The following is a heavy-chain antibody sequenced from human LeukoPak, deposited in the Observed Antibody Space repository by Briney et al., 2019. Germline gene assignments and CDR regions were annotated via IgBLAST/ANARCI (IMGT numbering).Heavy chain of an antibody. D-gene: IGHD2-2*01. Sequence: SGGSLRLSCAASGFTFSSYWMSWVRQAPGKGLEWVANIKQDGSEKYYVDSVKGRFTISRDNAKNSLYLQMNSLRAEDTAVYYCRNHCSSTSCYPTYYYYYMDVWGKGTTVTVSS. CDR2: IKQDGSEK. CDR1: GFTFSSYW. CDR3: RNHCSSTSCYPTYYYYYMDV. J-gene: IGHJ6*03. V-gene: IGHV3-7*01.